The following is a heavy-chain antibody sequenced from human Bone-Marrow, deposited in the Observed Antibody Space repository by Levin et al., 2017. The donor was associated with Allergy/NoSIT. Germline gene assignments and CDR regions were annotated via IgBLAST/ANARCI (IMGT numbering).Heavy chain of an antibody. CDR3: AGESLDY. CDR1: GFTFSSSG. V-gene: IGHV3-30*03. Sequence: HTGGSLRLSCAASGFTFSSSGMCWVRQAPGKGLEWAAIISTDGNTAYYGDSVKGRFIISRDNSKNTLYLQMNSLKPEDTAVYYCAGESLDYWGQGSLVTVSS. CDR2: ISTDGNTA. J-gene: IGHJ4*02.